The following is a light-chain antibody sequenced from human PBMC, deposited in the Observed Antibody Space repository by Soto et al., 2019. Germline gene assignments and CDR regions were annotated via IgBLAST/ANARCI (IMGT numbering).Light chain of an antibody. Sequence: QSALTQPASVSGSPGQTITISCTGTSSDVDGHNSVSWYQQHPGKAPKLMIYNVSKRPSVVYNRFSGSKSGNTASLTISGLRAEDEADYYCTSYTSSSTYVFGAGTKLTVL. CDR2: NVS. J-gene: IGLJ1*01. CDR1: SSDVDGHNS. V-gene: IGLV2-14*01. CDR3: TSYTSSSTYV.